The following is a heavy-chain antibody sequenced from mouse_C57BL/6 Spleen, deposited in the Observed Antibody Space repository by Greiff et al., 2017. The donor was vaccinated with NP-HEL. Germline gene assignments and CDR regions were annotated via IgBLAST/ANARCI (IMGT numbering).Heavy chain of an antibody. CDR2: ISSGSSTI. CDR3: ARNYYGSRGGFAY. CDR1: GFTFSDYG. D-gene: IGHD1-1*01. J-gene: IGHJ3*01. Sequence: EVQLVESGGGLVKPGGSLKLSCAASGFTFSDYGMHWVRQAPEKGLEWVAYISSGSSTIYYADTVKGRFPISRDNAKNTLFLQMTSLRSEDTAMYYCARNYYGSRGGFAYWGQGTLVTVSA. V-gene: IGHV5-17*01.